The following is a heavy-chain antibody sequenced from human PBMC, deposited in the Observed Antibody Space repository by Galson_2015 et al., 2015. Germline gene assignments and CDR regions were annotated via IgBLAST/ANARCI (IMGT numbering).Heavy chain of an antibody. CDR2: ISSSSSTI. D-gene: IGHD3-22*01. CDR1: GFTFSSYS. CDR3: ARDFYYDSSGYYRETIDY. Sequence: SLRLSCAASGFTFSSYSMNWVRQAPGKGLEWVSYISSSSSTIYYADSVKGRFTISRDNAKNSLYLQMNSLRAEDTAVYYCARDFYYDSSGYYRETIDYWGQGTLVTISS. V-gene: IGHV3-48*01. J-gene: IGHJ4*02.